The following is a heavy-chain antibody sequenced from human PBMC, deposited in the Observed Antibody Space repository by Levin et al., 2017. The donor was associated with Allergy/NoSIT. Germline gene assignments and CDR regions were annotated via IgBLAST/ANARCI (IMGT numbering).Heavy chain of an antibody. V-gene: IGHV3-48*02. J-gene: IGHJ4*02. CDR2: ISSGSSTI. CDR1: GFSFRTHT. D-gene: IGHD2-8*02. CDR3: ATSDGVHWYYLDY. Sequence: GGSLRLSCAASGFSFRTHTMNWVRQAPGKGLEWLSYISSGSSTIFYADSVKGRFTISRDNAKNSLYLQMNSLRDEDTAMYHWATSDGVHWYYLDYWGQGTLVTVSS.